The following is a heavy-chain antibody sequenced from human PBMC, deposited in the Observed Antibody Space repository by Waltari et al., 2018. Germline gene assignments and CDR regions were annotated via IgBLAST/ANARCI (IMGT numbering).Heavy chain of an antibody. V-gene: IGHV3-23*01. CDR3: AKRGGLGSYTSYFDY. Sequence: EVQLLESGGGLVQPGGSLRLSCAASGFTFSRYAISWVRQSPGKGLEWVSAILDSGGSTYYADSVKGRFTISRDNSKNTLYLQMNSLRDEDTAVYYCAKRGGLGSYTSYFDYWGQGTLVTVSS. D-gene: IGHD1-26*01. J-gene: IGHJ4*02. CDR1: GFTFSRYA. CDR2: ILDSGGST.